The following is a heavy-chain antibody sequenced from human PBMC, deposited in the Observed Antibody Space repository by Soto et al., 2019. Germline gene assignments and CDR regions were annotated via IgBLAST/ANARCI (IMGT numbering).Heavy chain of an antibody. D-gene: IGHD6-6*01. Sequence: EVQLVESGGGLVQPGGSLRLSCAASGFTFSRYWMDWVRQAPGKGLMWVSRISSDGSTSSADSVKGRFTISRDNEKNTRYLQMNSQRAEDTAEYYCAKEGSSMADRREGAYIYYMDVWGKGTTVTVPS. J-gene: IGHJ6*03. CDR2: ISSDGST. CDR3: AKEGSSMADRREGAYIYYMDV. CDR1: GFTFSRYW. V-gene: IGHV3-74*01.